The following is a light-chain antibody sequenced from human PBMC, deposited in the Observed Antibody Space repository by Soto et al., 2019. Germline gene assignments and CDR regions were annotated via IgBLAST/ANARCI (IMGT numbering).Light chain of an antibody. CDR2: WAS. CDR3: QQYYSKPLT. Sequence: DIMMTQSPDSLAVSLGERATINCKSSQSVLFSSNNKNYLGWYQQKVGQSPKLLIYWASTRESGVSDRFSGSGSGTDFTLTISNLQAEDVAVYYCQQYYSKPLTFGGGTKVEIK. CDR1: QSVLFSSNNKNY. V-gene: IGKV4-1*01. J-gene: IGKJ4*01.